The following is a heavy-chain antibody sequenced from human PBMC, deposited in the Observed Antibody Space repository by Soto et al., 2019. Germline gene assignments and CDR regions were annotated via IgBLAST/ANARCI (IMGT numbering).Heavy chain of an antibody. D-gene: IGHD6-19*01. CDR1: GFTLSDHY. CDR3: ARVRAVAGTGYFDY. V-gene: IGHV3-72*01. CDR2: SRNKANRSTT. J-gene: IGHJ4*02. Sequence: PGGSLRRSCAASGFTLSDHYCDWVRQAPGKGQEWVCRSRNKANRSTTDYAASVKGRCTISRDDSNNSLYLQMDSLKTEDTAVYYCARVRAVAGTGYFDYWGQGT.